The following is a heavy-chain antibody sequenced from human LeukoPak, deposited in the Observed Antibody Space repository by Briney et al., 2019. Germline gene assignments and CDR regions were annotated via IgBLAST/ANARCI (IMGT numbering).Heavy chain of an antibody. V-gene: IGHV3-30-3*01. D-gene: IGHD3-22*01. Sequence: GRSLRLSCVASGFTFSSYAMHWVRQAPGKGLEWVAVISYDGSNKYYADSVKGRFTISRDNSKNTLYLQMNSLRAEDTAVYYCASLYDSSGLWGQGTLVTVSS. CDR3: ASLYDSSGL. J-gene: IGHJ4*02. CDR1: GFTFSSYA. CDR2: ISYDGSNK.